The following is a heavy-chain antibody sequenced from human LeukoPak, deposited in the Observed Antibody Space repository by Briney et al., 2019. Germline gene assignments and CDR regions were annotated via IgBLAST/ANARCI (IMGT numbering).Heavy chain of an antibody. J-gene: IGHJ4*02. CDR1: GYSISSGYY. CDR2: VYHSGST. V-gene: IGHV4-38-2*02. Sequence: PSETLSLTCTVSGYSISSGYYWGWIRQPPGKGLEWIGSVYHSGSTYYNPSLKSRVTISVDTSKNQFSQKLSSVTAADTAVYYCARPLSQGYTGYDFDYWGQGTLVTVSS. CDR3: ARPLSQGYTGYDFDY. D-gene: IGHD5-12*01.